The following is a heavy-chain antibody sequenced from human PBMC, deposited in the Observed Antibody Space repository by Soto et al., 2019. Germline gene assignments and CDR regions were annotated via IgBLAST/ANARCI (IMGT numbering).Heavy chain of an antibody. CDR2: INGDGTTT. CDR1: GFPFGPFY. Sequence: EVQLVESGRGLVQPGESLRLSCAASGFPFGPFYMHWVRQAPGKGLEWVSHINGDGTTTVYADSVKGRFTISRDNAKNTLYLQMTSLRAEDTAVYYCARDRGYPDSFDIWGQGTMVTVSS. CDR3: ARDRGYPDSFDI. D-gene: IGHD2-15*01. J-gene: IGHJ3*02. V-gene: IGHV3-74*01.